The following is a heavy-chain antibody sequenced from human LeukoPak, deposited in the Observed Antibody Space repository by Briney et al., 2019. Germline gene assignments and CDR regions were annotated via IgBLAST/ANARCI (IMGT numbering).Heavy chain of an antibody. CDR1: VFTLSSFW. CDR3: ARERILTGVDY. V-gene: IGHV3-7*01. D-gene: IGHD3-9*01. J-gene: IGHJ4*02. CDR2: REQDGSEK. Sequence: GGSLRPSCAASVFTLSSFWMSWARPAPGKGRDWVANREQDGSEKYYVDSVKGRFTISRDNAKNSLYLQMNSLRAEDTAVYYCARERILTGVDYWGQGTLVTVSS.